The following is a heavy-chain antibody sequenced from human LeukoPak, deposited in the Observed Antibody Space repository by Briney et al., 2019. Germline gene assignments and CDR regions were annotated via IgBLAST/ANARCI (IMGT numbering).Heavy chain of an antibody. J-gene: IGHJ5*02. CDR3: AREVTTRWFDP. V-gene: IGHV4-34*01. D-gene: IGHD4-17*01. CDR2: INHSGST. CDR1: GGSFSGYY. Sequence: SETLSLTCAVYGGSFSGYYWSWIRQPPGKGLEWIGEINHSGSTNYNPSLKSRVTISVDKSKNQFSLKLSSVTAADTAVYYCAREVTTRWFDPWGQGTLVTVSS.